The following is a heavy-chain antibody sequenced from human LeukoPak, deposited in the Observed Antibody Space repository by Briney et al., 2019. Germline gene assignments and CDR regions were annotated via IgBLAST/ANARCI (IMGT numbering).Heavy chain of an antibody. D-gene: IGHD3-22*01. CDR1: GFTFGSYG. CDR2: IQYDGTNK. CDR3: AKDGIFFHYYDSSGYSHLDS. J-gene: IGHJ4*02. Sequence: GGSLRLSCAASGFTFGSYGMHWVRQAPGKGLEWAALIQYDGTNKYYADSVKGRFTISRDNSKNTLYLQMNSLRAEDTAVYYCAKDGIFFHYYDSSGYSHLDSWGQGTLVTVSS. V-gene: IGHV3-30*02.